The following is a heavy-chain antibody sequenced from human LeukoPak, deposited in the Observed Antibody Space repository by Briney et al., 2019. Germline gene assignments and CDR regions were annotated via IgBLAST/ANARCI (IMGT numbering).Heavy chain of an antibody. D-gene: IGHD5-12*01. CDR2: ITGSDDTT. CDR3: AKGPQLYSGYHPDY. Sequence: GGSLRLSCAASGFTFSDYYMSWIRQAPGEGLEWVSTITGSDDTTYYADSVKGRFTISRDYSKNTVHLQLNNLRAEDTAMYYCAKGPQLYSGYHPDYWGQGTLVTVSS. CDR1: GFTFSDYY. J-gene: IGHJ4*02. V-gene: IGHV3-23*01.